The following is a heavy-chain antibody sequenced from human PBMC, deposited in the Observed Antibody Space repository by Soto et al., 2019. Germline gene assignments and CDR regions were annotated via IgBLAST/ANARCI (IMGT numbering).Heavy chain of an antibody. J-gene: IGHJ4*02. V-gene: IGHV3-33*01. Sequence: QVQLVESGGGVVQPGRSLRLSCVASGVTFNRCGFHWVRQAPGKGLEWVVVIWFDGSNKYYADSVKGRFTISRDDSKSTLYLQMNSVRAEDTAVYYCARDTWFGDLRYFDYWGQGTLVTVSS. CDR1: GVTFNRCG. CDR3: ARDTWFGDLRYFDY. CDR2: IWFDGSNK. D-gene: IGHD3-10*01.